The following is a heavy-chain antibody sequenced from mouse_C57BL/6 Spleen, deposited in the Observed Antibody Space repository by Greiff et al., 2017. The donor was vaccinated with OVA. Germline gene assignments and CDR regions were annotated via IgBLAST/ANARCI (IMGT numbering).Heavy chain of an antibody. CDR3: ARNDYYYFDY. D-gene: IGHD2-4*01. J-gene: IGHJ2*01. Sequence: VQLQQSGPGLVQPSQSLSITCTVSGFSLTSYGVHWVRQSPGKGLEWLGVIWSGGSTDYNAAFISRLGITNDNSKSQDFFKMNSQQADDTAIYYCARNDYYYFDYWGQGTTLTVSS. V-gene: IGHV2-2*01. CDR1: GFSLTSYG. CDR2: IWSGGST.